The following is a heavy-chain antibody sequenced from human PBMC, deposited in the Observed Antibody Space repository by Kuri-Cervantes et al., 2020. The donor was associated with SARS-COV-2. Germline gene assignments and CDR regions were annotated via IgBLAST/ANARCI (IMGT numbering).Heavy chain of an antibody. Sequence: SETLSLTCIVSGGSISSYYWSWIRQPPGKGLEWIGSIYHSGSTYYNPSLKSRVTISVDTSKNQFSLKLSSVTAADTAVYYCARRIITMVRGVIIDYFDYWGQGTLVTVSS. CDR1: GGSISSYY. V-gene: IGHV4-59*08. CDR3: ARRIITMVRGVIIDYFDY. D-gene: IGHD3-10*01. J-gene: IGHJ4*02. CDR2: IYHSGST.